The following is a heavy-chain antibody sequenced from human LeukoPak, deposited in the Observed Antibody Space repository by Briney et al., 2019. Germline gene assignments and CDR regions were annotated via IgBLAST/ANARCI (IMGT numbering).Heavy chain of an antibody. CDR3: AKDRARYLVGANYFDY. J-gene: IGHJ4*02. D-gene: IGHD1-26*01. Sequence: GGSLRLSCAASGFTFSSYGMHWVRQAPGKGLEWVAFIRYDGSNKYYADSVKGRFTISRDNSKNTLYLQMNSLRVEDTAVYYCAKDRARYLVGANYFDYWGQGTLVTVSS. CDR1: GFTFSSYG. CDR2: IRYDGSNK. V-gene: IGHV3-30*02.